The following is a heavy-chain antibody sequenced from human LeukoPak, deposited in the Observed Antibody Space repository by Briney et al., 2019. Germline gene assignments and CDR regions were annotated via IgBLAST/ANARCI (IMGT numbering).Heavy chain of an antibody. D-gene: IGHD3-16*01. CDR2: IKQDGSEK. CDR3: ASHSYGYNH. CDR1: GIIITRSR. J-gene: IGHJ5*02. V-gene: IGHV3-7*01. Sequence: GGSLRLSCAASGIIITRSRMIWVRQTPGMGLQWVANIKQDGSEKNYVDSVKGRFTIFRDNARNSLYLQMNSLRAEDTAVYYCASHSYGYNHWGQGTLVIVSS.